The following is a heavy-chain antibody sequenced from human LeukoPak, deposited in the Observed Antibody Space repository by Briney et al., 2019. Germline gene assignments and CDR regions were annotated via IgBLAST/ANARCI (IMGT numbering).Heavy chain of an antibody. CDR1: GFTFSTYS. V-gene: IGHV3-21*01. CDR3: ARDLRVVPSYFDY. J-gene: IGHJ4*02. D-gene: IGHD2-15*01. CDR2: ISSSSSYI. Sequence: GGSLRLSCAASGFTFSTYSMTWVRQAPGKGLEWVSSISSSSSYIYYADSVKGRFTISRDNAKNSLYLQMNSLRAEDTAVYYCARDLRVVPSYFDYWGQGTLVTVSS.